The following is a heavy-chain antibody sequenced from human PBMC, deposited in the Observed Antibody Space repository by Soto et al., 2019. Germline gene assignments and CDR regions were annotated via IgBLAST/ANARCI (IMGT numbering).Heavy chain of an antibody. CDR3: AKDWCSGTTCYCLEN. CDR2: VSGGSGSK. D-gene: IGHD1-7*01. Sequence: EVQLLESGGGLVQPGGSLSLSCAASGFTSSSYALSWVRQAPGKGLEWVSSVSGGSGSKSYADSVTGRFTISRDNSKSTVYLQMSRLRAEDTAVYFCAKDWCSGTTCYCLENWGQGTLVTVSS. J-gene: IGHJ4*02. CDR1: GFTSSSYA. V-gene: IGHV3-23*01.